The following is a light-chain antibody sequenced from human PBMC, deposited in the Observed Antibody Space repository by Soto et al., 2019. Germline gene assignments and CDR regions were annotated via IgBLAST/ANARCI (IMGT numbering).Light chain of an antibody. V-gene: IGLV2-14*01. J-gene: IGLJ2*01. Sequence: QSALTQPASVSGSPGQSITISCTGTSSDVGGYNYVSWYQQHPGKAPKLMIYDVSNRPSGVSNRFSGSKSGNTASLSISGLQAEDEAGYYCSSYTSSSTRVFGGGTKLTV. CDR2: DVS. CDR1: SSDVGGYNY. CDR3: SSYTSSSTRV.